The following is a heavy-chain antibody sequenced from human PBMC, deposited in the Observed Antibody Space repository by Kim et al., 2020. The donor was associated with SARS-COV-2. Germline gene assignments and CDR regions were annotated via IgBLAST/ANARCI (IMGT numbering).Heavy chain of an antibody. J-gene: IGHJ4*02. V-gene: IGHV3-49*03. CDR2: VRSEIYGGSR. Sequence: GGPLRLSCTSSGFAFADYGLTWFRQAPGKRLEWVAFVRSEIYGGSREYAASVEGTFTISRDDSKSIAYLQMNSLKTEDTAVYYCARGQTETGAKYYFDFWGQGTLVTVSS. CDR3: ARGQTETGAKYYFDF. D-gene: IGHD3-10*01. CDR1: GFAFADYG.